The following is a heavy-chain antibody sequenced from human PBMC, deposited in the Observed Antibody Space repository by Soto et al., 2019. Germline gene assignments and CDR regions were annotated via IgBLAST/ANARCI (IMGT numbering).Heavy chain of an antibody. D-gene: IGHD3-10*01. J-gene: IGHJ4*02. Sequence: VGSQRLSCAASGFIFKMYWMHWVRQSPGKGLVWISRIYNDGTYSDYADSVRGRFTISRDNVNDALYLQMNNLRAEDSGLYYCTRGPRPISTGTGAYWGQGTQVTVSS. V-gene: IGHV3-74*01. CDR1: GFIFKMYW. CDR3: TRGPRPISTGTGAY. CDR2: IYNDGTYS.